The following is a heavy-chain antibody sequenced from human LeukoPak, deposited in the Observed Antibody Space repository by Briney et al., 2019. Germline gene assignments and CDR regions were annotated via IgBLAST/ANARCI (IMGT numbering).Heavy chain of an antibody. CDR3: AKDGGVAAPRRYFDY. J-gene: IGHJ4*02. V-gene: IGHV3-23*01. D-gene: IGHD6-13*01. Sequence: PGGSLRLSCAASGFTVSSNYMSWVRQAPGKGLEWVSAISGSGGSTYYADSVKGRFTISRDNSKNTLYLQMNSLRAEDTAVYYCAKDGGVAAPRRYFDYWGQGTLVTVSS. CDR2: ISGSGGST. CDR1: GFTVSSNY.